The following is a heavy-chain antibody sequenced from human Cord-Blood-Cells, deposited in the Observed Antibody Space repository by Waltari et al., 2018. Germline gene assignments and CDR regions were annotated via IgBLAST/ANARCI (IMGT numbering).Heavy chain of an antibody. Sequence: EVQLVETGGDLIQPGGSLRLSCAASGFTVSSNYTSWVRQAPGKGLEWVSVIYSGGSTYYADSVKGRFTISRDNSKNTLYLQMNSLRAEDTAVYYCARNWNFDYWGQGTLVTVSS. V-gene: IGHV3-53*02. D-gene: IGHD1-1*01. CDR2: IYSGGST. CDR3: ARNWNFDY. CDR1: GFTVSSNY. J-gene: IGHJ4*02.